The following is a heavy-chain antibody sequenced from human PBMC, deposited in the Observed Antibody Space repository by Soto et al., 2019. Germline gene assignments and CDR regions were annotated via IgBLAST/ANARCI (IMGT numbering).Heavy chain of an antibody. J-gene: IGHJ6*02. V-gene: IGHV3-49*03. CDR3: TEGAGYYYDSSRSLGMDV. Sequence: PGGSLRLSCTASGFTFGDYAMSWFRQAPGKGLEWVGFIRSKAYGGTTEYAASVKGRFTISRDDSKSIAYLQMNSLKTEDTAVYYCTEGAGYYYDSSRSLGMDVWGQGTTVTVSS. D-gene: IGHD3-22*01. CDR1: GFTFGDYA. CDR2: IRSKAYGGTT.